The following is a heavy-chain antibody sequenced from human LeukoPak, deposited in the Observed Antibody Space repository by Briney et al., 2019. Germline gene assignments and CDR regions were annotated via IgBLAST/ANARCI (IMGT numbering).Heavy chain of an antibody. J-gene: IGHJ4*02. CDR1: GYIFNNYA. CDR3: AREEWLDTRPFDY. CDR2: INTNTGNP. D-gene: IGHD6-19*01. Sequence: ASVKVSCESSGYIFNNYAINWVRQAPGQGLEWMGWINTNTGNPTYAQGFTGRFVFTLDTSVSTAYLQISSLKAEDTAVYYCAREEWLDTRPFDYWGQGTLVTVSS. V-gene: IGHV7-4-1*02.